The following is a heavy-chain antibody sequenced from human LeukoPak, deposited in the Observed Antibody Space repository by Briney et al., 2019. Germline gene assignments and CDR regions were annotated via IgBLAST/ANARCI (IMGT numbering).Heavy chain of an antibody. CDR3: AKRVSGWYLVDY. J-gene: IGHJ4*02. Sequence: GGSLRLSCAASGFSFSSYAMSWVRQAPEKGLEWVSAITGSGSSTFYADAVKGRFTISKDNSKNTLYLQMNSLRAEDTAVYYCAKRVSGWYLVDYWGQGALVTVSS. V-gene: IGHV3-23*01. CDR2: ITGSGSST. D-gene: IGHD6-19*01. CDR1: GFSFSSYA.